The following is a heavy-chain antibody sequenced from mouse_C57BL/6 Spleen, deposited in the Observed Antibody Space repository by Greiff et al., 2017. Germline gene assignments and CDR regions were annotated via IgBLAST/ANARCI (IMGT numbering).Heavy chain of an antibody. V-gene: IGHV1-80*01. CDR2: IYPGDGDT. CDR1: GYAFSSYW. D-gene: IGHD1-1*01. CDR3: ARRGYGSSYAMDY. J-gene: IGHJ4*01. Sequence: QVQLQQSGAELVKPGASVKISCKASGYAFSSYWMNWVKQRPGKGLEWIGQIYPGDGDTTYNGKFKGKATLTADKSSSTAYMQVSSLTSEGSAVYFCARRGYGSSYAMDYWGQGTLVTVSA.